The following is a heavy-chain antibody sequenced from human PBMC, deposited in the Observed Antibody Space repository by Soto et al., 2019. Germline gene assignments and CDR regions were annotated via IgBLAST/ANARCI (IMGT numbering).Heavy chain of an antibody. CDR3: ARLFWSGYPRLDY. CDR2: IFSNDEK. CDR1: GFSLSNARMG. D-gene: IGHD3-3*01. J-gene: IGHJ4*02. Sequence: SGPTLVNPTETLTLTCTVSGFSLSNARMGVSWIRQPPGKALEWLAHIFSNDEKSYSTSLKSRRTISKDTSKSQVVLTMTNMDPVDTATYYCARLFWSGYPRLDYWGQGTLVTVSS. V-gene: IGHV2-26*01.